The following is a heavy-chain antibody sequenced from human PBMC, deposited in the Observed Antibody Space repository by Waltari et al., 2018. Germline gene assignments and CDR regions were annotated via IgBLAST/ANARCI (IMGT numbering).Heavy chain of an antibody. D-gene: IGHD6-6*01. V-gene: IGHV3-66*03. CDR1: GFSVSDNY. CDR2: IDRDGNT. Sequence: EEQLVESGGGVIQIGGSLRLSCEGSGFSVSDNYMNWVRQGPGKGLEWVSTIDRDGNTYYADSVKGRFTISRDNSKNTLYLQMNSLRPDDRAVYYCTRGSTTAARCMDSWGQGTLVTVSS. J-gene: IGHJ4*02. CDR3: TRGSTTAARCMDS.